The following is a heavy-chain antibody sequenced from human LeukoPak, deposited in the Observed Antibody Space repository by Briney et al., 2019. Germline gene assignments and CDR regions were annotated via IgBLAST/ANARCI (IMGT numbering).Heavy chain of an antibody. D-gene: IGHD1-26*01. CDR1: GGSVRSYW. CDR3: ARQGYTVSYYFLDY. V-gene: IGHV4-4*07. J-gene: IGHJ4*02. Sequence: PSETLSLTCDVSGGSVRSYWWGWVRQPAGKGLEWLGRIYSTGSTRFNPSLKSRLTLSVDTSTNQFSLKLTSVTAADTAVYFCARQGYTVSYYFLDYWSQGTLVTVSS. CDR2: IYSTGST.